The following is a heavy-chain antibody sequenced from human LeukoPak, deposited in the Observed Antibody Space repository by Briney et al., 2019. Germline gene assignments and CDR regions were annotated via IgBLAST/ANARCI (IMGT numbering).Heavy chain of an antibody. CDR3: ARWAEGRVGAPTALDY. Sequence: SETLSLTCAVSGYSIRSGYYWAWIRQPPGKGLEWIGNIYHSGRTYYNPSLKSRVTISVDPSKNQFSLKLSSVTAAGTAVYFCARWAEGRVGAPTALDYWGQGTLVTVSS. V-gene: IGHV4-38-2*01. J-gene: IGHJ4*02. CDR2: IYHSGRT. D-gene: IGHD1-26*01. CDR1: GYSIRSGYY.